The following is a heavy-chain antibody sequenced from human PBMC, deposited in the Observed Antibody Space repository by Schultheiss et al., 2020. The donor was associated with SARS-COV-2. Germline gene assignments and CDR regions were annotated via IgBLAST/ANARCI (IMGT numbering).Heavy chain of an antibody. D-gene: IGHD6-13*01. CDR2: IYYSGST. Sequence: SETLSLTCTVSGGSISSGGYYWSWIRQHPGKGLEWIGYIYYSGSTYYNPSLKSRVTISVDTSKNQFSLKLSSVTAEDTAVYYCARDGGIAGYHWGQGTLVTVAS. V-gene: IGHV4-31*03. CDR3: ARDGGIAGYH. CDR1: GGSISSGGYY. J-gene: IGHJ1*01.